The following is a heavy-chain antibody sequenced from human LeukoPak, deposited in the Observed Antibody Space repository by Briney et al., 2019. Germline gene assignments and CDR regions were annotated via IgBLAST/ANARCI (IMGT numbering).Heavy chain of an antibody. V-gene: IGHV4-34*01. CDR1: GGSFSDYY. J-gene: IGHJ4*02. Sequence: ASETLSLTCAVYGGSFSDYYWSWIRQPPGKGLEWIGEINHSGSPNYNPSLKSRVTISVGTSKNQFSLRLSSVTAADTAVYYCAKFYCSGGRCYPYFDYWGQGTLVTVSS. CDR2: INHSGSP. D-gene: IGHD2-15*01. CDR3: AKFYCSGGRCYPYFDY.